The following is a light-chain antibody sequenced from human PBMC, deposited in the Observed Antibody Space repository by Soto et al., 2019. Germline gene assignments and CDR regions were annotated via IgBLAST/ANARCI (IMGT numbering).Light chain of an antibody. J-gene: IGLJ1*01. CDR2: DVS. V-gene: IGLV2-11*01. CDR1: SSDVGGYNY. Sequence: QSALTQPRSVSGSPGQSVTISCTGTSSDVGGYNYVSCYQQHPGKAPKVMIYDVSERPPGVPDRFSGSKSGNTTSLTISGLQAEDEADYYCCSYAGSPRYVFGTGTKVTVL. CDR3: CSYAGSPRYV.